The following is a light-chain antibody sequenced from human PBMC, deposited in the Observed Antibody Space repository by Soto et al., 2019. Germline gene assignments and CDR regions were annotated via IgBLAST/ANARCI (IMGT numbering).Light chain of an antibody. CDR2: GAS. J-gene: IGKJ4*01. Sequence: EIVMTQSPATLSVSPGERVTLSCRASQSVSSNLAWYQQKPGQAPRLLIYGASTRATGIPARFSGSGSGTECTLTVSSLQSEDFAVYSCQQYHNWPPLTFGGGTKVEIK. CDR1: QSVSSN. CDR3: QQYHNWPPLT. V-gene: IGKV3D-15*01.